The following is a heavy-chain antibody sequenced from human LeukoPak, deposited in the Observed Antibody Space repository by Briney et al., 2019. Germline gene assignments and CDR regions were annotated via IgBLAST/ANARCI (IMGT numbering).Heavy chain of an antibody. D-gene: IGHD1-26*01. CDR1: GYTFTSYD. J-gene: IGHJ3*02. CDR3: AREDGEWELRAFDI. CDR2: MNPNSGNT. Sequence: VASVKVSCKASGYTFTSYDINWVRQATGQGLEWMGWMNPNSGNTGYAQKFQGRVTMTRNTSISTAYMELSSLRSEDTAVYYCAREDGEWELRAFDIWGQGTMVTVSS. V-gene: IGHV1-8*01.